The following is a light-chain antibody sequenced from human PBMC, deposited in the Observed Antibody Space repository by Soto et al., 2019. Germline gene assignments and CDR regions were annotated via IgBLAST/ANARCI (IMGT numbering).Light chain of an antibody. V-gene: IGKV1-6*01. CDR2: ATS. Sequence: AIQMTQSPSSLSASVGDRVTITCRASQGIRNDLGWNQQKPGKAPRLLIFATSTLHSGVPSRFSGSGFGTDFTLTISSLQPEDVATYYCLQDYSYPRTFGPGTKVDLK. J-gene: IGKJ3*01. CDR1: QGIRND. CDR3: LQDYSYPRT.